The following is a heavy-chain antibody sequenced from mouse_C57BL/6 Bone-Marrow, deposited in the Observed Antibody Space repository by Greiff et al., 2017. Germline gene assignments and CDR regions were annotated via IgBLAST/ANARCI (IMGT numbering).Heavy chain of an antibody. J-gene: IGHJ2*01. CDR3: ARIDWGNDFDY. Sequence: EVKLMESGGGLVKPGGSLKLSCAASGFTFSDYGMHWVRQAPEKGLEWVAYISSGSSTIYYADTVKGRFTISRDNAKNNLFLQMTSLRSEDTAMYYCARIDWGNDFDYWGQGTTLTVSS. CDR2: ISSGSSTI. V-gene: IGHV5-17*01. CDR1: GFTFSDYG. D-gene: IGHD2-1*01.